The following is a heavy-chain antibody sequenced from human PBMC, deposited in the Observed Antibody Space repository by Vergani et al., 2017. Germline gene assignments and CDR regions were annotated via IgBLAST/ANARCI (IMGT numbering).Heavy chain of an antibody. CDR2: IYYRGST. Sequence: QLQLQESGPGLVKPSETLSLTCTVSGGSISSSSYYWGWIRQPPGKGLEWIGSIYYRGSTYYNPSLKSRVTISVDTSKNQFSLKLSSVTAADTAVYYCAREAPGTTAFDYWGQGTLVTVSS. D-gene: IGHD4-17*01. J-gene: IGHJ4*02. CDR1: GGSISSSSYY. CDR3: AREAPGTTAFDY. V-gene: IGHV4-39*07.